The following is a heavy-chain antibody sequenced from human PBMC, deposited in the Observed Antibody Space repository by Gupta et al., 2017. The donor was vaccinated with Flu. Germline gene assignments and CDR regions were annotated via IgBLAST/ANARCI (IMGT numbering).Heavy chain of an antibody. J-gene: IGHJ6*02. CDR3: GGDGSGSYYNGMGV. V-gene: IGHV1-69*01. D-gene: IGHD5-12*01. Sequence: HAPVHGLEWMGGILPLTGTSTYSQKFQGRVTISAEDSTSTVYMDLSGLRSEDTAVYYCGGDGSGSYYNGMGVWGQGTTVTVSS. CDR2: ILPLTGTS.